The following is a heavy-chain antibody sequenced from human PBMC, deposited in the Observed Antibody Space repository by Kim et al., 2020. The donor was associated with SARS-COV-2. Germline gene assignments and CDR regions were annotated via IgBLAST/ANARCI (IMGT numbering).Heavy chain of an antibody. CDR3: AGRSSRNYFVVEY. J-gene: IGHJ4*02. CDR1: RGSMSDSSYF. Sequence: SQTLSLTCTVSRGSMSDSSYFWGWIRQPPGKGLEWIGNIFFSGSDYYSPSLESRVTMSVDTSKNQFSLKVKSVTAADTAVYYCAGRSSRNYFVVEYWGQGTLVTVSS. D-gene: IGHD1-7*01. CDR2: IFFSGSD. V-gene: IGHV4-39*01.